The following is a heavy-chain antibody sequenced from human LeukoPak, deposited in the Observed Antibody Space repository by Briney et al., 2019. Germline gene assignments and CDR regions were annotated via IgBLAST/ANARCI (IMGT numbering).Heavy chain of an antibody. CDR1: GFTFSSYA. D-gene: IGHD3-10*01. CDR3: AKDAAWFGELNSVDY. V-gene: IGHV3-23*01. J-gene: IGHJ4*02. CDR2: ISGSGGST. Sequence: GGSLRLSCAASGFTFSSYAMSWVRQAPGKGLEWVSLISGSGGSTYYADSVKGRFTISRDNSKNTLYLQMNSLRAEDTAVYYCAKDAAWFGELNSVDYWGQGTLVTVSS.